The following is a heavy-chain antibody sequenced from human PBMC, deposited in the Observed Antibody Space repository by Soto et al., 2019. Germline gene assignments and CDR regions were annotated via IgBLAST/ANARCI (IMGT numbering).Heavy chain of an antibody. V-gene: IGHV4-59*01. J-gene: IGHJ4*02. CDR1: GASISGYF. CDR2: ITNRGST. CDR3: ARAESSSAEGFEY. Sequence: SETLSLTCSVSGASISGYFWSWVRQSPGKGLEWIGHITNRGSTNYNPSLKSRVTISTDTSKNQFSLNLSSVTAADTAVYYCARAESSSAEGFEYWGRGTLVTAPQ. D-gene: IGHD6-6*01.